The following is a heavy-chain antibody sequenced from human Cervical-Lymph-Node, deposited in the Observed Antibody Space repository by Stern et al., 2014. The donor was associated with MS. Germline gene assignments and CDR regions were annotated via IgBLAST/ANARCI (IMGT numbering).Heavy chain of an antibody. Sequence: VQLVESGPGLVKPSETLSLTCTVSGGSISTYYWGWIRRPAGKGLEWIGRIFASGDTNSNPSLKSRVTMTVDTSKNQFSLSLSSVTAADTAVYYCARADYGSGRYFYDYWGQGALVTVSS. J-gene: IGHJ4*02. CDR1: GGSISTYY. D-gene: IGHD3-10*01. CDR3: ARADYGSGRYFYDY. V-gene: IGHV4-4*07. CDR2: IFASGDT.